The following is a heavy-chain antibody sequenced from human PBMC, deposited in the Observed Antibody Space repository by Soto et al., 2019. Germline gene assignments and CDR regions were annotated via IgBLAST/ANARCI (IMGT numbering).Heavy chain of an antibody. CDR1: GFTFSSYA. CDR2: ISYDGSNK. D-gene: IGHD3-9*01. Sequence: GGSLRLSCAASGFTFSSYAMHWVRQAPGKGLEWVAVISYDGSNKYYADSVKGRFTISRDNSKNTLYLQMNSLRAEDTAVYYCARQILTGYYYYYYGMDVWGQGTTVTVSS. V-gene: IGHV3-30-3*01. J-gene: IGHJ6*02. CDR3: ARQILTGYYYYYYGMDV.